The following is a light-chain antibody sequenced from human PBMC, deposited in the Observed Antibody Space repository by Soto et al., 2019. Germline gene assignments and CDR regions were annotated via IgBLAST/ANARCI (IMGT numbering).Light chain of an antibody. CDR3: CSYAGDLAL. CDR1: SSDVGGYNY. V-gene: IGLV2-11*01. J-gene: IGLJ2*01. CDR2: DVS. Sequence: QSVLTQPRSVSGSPGQSVTISCTGTSSDVGGYNYVSWYQEQPGKAPKLMIYDVSKRPSGVPDRFSGSKSGNTASLTISGLQAEDEADYYCCSYAGDLALFGGGTKVTVL.